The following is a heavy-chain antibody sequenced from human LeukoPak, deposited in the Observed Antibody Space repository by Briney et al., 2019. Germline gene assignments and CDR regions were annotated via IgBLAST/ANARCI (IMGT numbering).Heavy chain of an antibody. CDR2: IIPIFGTA. Sequence: GASVKVSCKASGGTFSSYAISWVRQAPGQGLEWMGGIIPIFGTANYAQKFQGRVTITADKSTSTAYMELSSLRSEDTAVYYCARGSNSGFSGSSDYWGQGTLVTVSS. V-gene: IGHV1-69*06. CDR1: GGTFSSYA. J-gene: IGHJ4*02. D-gene: IGHD1-26*01. CDR3: ARGSNSGFSGSSDY.